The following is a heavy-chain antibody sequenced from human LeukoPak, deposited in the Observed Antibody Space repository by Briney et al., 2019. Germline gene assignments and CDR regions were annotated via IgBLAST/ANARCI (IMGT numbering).Heavy chain of an antibody. CDR2: ISTSSSTI. D-gene: IGHD7-27*01. V-gene: IGHV3-48*02. CDR1: GFTFSSDS. J-gene: IGHJ3*02. Sequence: GGSLRLSCAASGFTFSSDSMSWVRQAPGKGLDWASYISTSSSTIYYADSVKGRFTISRDNAKNSLYLQMNNLRDEDTAVYYCARVDWGSFAFDIRGQGTLVTVSS. CDR3: ARVDWGSFAFDI.